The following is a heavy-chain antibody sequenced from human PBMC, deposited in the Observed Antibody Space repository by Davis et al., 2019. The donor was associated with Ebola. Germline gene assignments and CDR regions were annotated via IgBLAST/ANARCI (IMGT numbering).Heavy chain of an antibody. CDR2: ISAYNGNT. CDR1: GYTFTSYG. Sequence: AASVKVSCKASGYTFTSYGISWVRQAPGQGLEWMGWISAYNGNTNYAQKLQGRVTMTTDTSTSTAYMELRSLRSDDTAVYYCARDRVAVAGKAPGRWFDPWGQGTLVTVSS. V-gene: IGHV1-18*01. D-gene: IGHD6-19*01. J-gene: IGHJ5*02. CDR3: ARDRVAVAGKAPGRWFDP.